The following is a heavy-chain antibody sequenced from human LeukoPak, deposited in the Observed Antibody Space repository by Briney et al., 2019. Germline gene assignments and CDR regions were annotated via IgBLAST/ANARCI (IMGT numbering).Heavy chain of an antibody. CDR3: GRQSYDSSASPMFFDS. CDR2: VYYSGIT. J-gene: IGHJ4*02. V-gene: IGHV4-39*01. Sequence: SETLSVTCTVSGGSISSSSYYWGWIRQPPGKGLEWIGTVYYSGITYYNPSLKSRVTISVDTSKNQFSLKLSSVTAADTAVYYCGRQSYDSSASPMFFDSWGQGTLVTVSS. CDR1: GGSISSSSYY. D-gene: IGHD3-22*01.